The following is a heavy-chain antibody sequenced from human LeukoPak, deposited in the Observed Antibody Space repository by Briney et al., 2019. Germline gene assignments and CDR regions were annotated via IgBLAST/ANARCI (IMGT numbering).Heavy chain of an antibody. D-gene: IGHD6-13*01. CDR1: GGSISGYF. CDR3: ARDRGGSNLDY. Sequence: PSETLSLTCSVSGGSISGYFWTWIRQPAGKGLEWIGRIHSSGTTNYNPSLKSRVTISLDTSQNQLSLKVNSVTAADTAVYYCARDRGGSNLDYWGQGVAVTVSS. J-gene: IGHJ4*02. CDR2: IHSSGTT. V-gene: IGHV4-4*07.